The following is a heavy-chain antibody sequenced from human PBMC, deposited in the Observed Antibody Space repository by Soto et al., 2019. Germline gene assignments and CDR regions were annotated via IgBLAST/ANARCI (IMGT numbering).Heavy chain of an antibody. V-gene: IGHV1-69*12. CDR3: ARGMWRNSGSDSSGNCYFDV. D-gene: IGHD5-12*01. CDR1: GGTFSSYA. Sequence: QVQLVQSGAEVKKPGSSVKVSCKASGGTFSSYAISWVRQAPGQGLEWMGGIIPILATANYAQKFQGSVTITADQSTRHVIMEMRGRRSEDTVVYYCARGMWRNSGSDSSGNCYFDVWGRGILVTVSS. CDR2: IIPILATA. J-gene: IGHJ2*01.